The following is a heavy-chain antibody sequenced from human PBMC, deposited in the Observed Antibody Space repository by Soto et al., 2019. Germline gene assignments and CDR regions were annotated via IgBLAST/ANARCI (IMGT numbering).Heavy chain of an antibody. CDR2: ISAYNGNT. D-gene: IGHD3-22*01. V-gene: IGHV1-18*04. Sequence: QVQLVQSGAEVKKPGASVKVSCKASGYTFTSYGISWVRQAPGQGLEWMGWISAYNGNTNYAQKLQGRVTMTTDTSTSTAYMELRSLRSDDTAVYYCARDRTPVYYYDSSGYPAGNYWGQGTLVTVSS. CDR3: ARDRTPVYYYDSSGYPAGNY. J-gene: IGHJ4*02. CDR1: GYTFTSYG.